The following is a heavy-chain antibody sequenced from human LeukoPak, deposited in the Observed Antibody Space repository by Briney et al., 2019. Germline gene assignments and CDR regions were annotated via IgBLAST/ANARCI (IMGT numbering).Heavy chain of an antibody. V-gene: IGHV3-30-3*01. Sequence: GGSLRLSCEGSAFIFSGHWMNWVRQTPGKGLEWVAVISYDGSNKYYADSVKGRFTISRDNSKNTPYLQMNSLRAEDTAVYYCARGGYYDSSGPPDWGQGTLVTVSS. CDR3: ARGGYYDSSGPPD. D-gene: IGHD3-22*01. J-gene: IGHJ4*02. CDR1: AFIFSGHW. CDR2: ISYDGSNK.